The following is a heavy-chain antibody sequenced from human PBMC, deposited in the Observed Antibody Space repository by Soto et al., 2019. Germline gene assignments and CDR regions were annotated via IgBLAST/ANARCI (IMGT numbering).Heavy chain of an antibody. V-gene: IGHV4-59*01. D-gene: IGHD5-12*01. J-gene: IGHJ3*02. CDR3: ASRGYGRGAFDI. CDR2: IYYSGST. CDR1: GGSISSYY. Sequence: QVQLQESGPGLVKPSETLSLTCTVSGGSISSYYWSWIRQPPGKGLEWIGYIYYSGSTNYNPSLKSRVTISVDTSKNQFSLKLSSVTAADTAVYYCASRGYGRGAFDIWGQGTMVTVSS.